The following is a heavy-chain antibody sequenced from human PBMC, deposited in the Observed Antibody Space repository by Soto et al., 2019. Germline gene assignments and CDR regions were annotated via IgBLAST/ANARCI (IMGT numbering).Heavy chain of an antibody. CDR2: INPNSGGT. CDR1: GYTFIGYY. V-gene: IGHV1-2*04. J-gene: IGHJ6*02. Sequence: ASVKVSFKACGYTFIGYYIHWWRQAPGQGLEWMGWINPNSGGTNYAQRFQGWVTMTRDRSISTAYMELSRLKSDDTAVYYCARVGGGLASLGYYGMDVWGQGTTVTVSS. CDR3: ARVGGGLASLGYYGMDV. D-gene: IGHD3-10*01.